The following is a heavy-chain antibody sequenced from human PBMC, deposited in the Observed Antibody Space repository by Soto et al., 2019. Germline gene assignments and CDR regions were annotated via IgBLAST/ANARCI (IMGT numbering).Heavy chain of an antibody. CDR3: ARGEYYDSSGYYYYYGMDV. J-gene: IGHJ6*02. CDR1: GGTFSSYA. Sequence: SVKVSCKASGGTFSSYAISWVRQAPGQGLEWMGGIIPIFGTANYAQKFQGRVTITADESTSTAYMELSSLRSEDTAVYYCARGEYYDSSGYYYYYGMDVWGQGTTVTVSS. V-gene: IGHV1-69*13. D-gene: IGHD3-22*01. CDR2: IIPIFGTA.